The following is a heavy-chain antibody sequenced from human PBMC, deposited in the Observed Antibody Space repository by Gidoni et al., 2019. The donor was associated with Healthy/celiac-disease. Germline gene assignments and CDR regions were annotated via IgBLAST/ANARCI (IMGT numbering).Heavy chain of an antibody. Sequence: QVQLVQSGAEVKKPGSSVKVSCKASGGTFSSYAISWVRQAPGQGLEWMGGIIPIFGTANDAQKFQGRVTITADKATSTAYMELSSLRSEDTAVYYCARDEGEAVTLTGLDPWGQGTLVTVSS. CDR2: IIPIFGTA. CDR1: GGTFSSYA. CDR3: ARDEGEAVTLTGLDP. J-gene: IGHJ5*02. V-gene: IGHV1-69*06. D-gene: IGHD6-19*01.